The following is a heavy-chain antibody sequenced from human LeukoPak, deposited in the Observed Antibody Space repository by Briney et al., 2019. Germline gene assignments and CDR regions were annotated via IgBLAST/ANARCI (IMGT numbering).Heavy chain of an antibody. V-gene: IGHV3-23*01. CDR1: GFTFSSSA. CDR3: ARQYSYGSRAFDY. Sequence: GRSLRLSCAASGFTFSSSAMSWVRQAPGKGLEWVSAISNNGGYTYYADSVKGRFTISRDNSKNTLYLQMNSLRAEDTAVYYCARQYSYGSRAFDYWGQGTLVTVSS. J-gene: IGHJ4*02. CDR2: ISNNGGYT. D-gene: IGHD5-18*01.